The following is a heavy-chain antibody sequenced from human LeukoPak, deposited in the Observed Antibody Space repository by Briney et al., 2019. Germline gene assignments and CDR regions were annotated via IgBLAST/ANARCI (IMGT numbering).Heavy chain of an antibody. CDR1: GYTYTGYY. V-gene: IGHV1-2*02. D-gene: IGHD6-13*01. Sequence: ASVKVSCKASGYTYTGYYMHWVRQAPGQGLEWMGWINPNSGGTNYAQKFQGRVTMTRDTSISTAYMELSRLRSDDTAVYYCARDSSSWGSLNWFDPWGQGTLVTVSS. J-gene: IGHJ5*02. CDR3: ARDSSSWGSLNWFDP. CDR2: INPNSGGT.